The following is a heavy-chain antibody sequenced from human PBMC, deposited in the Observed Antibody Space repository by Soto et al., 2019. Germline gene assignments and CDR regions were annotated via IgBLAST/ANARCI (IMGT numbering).Heavy chain of an antibody. D-gene: IGHD6-6*01. CDR3: ARSSIAATLAFDI. V-gene: IGHV5-51*01. CDR2: IYPGDSDT. J-gene: IGHJ3*02. Sequence: GESLKISCKGSGYSFTSYWIGWVRHMPGKGLEWMGIIYPGDSDTRYSPSFQGQVTISADKSISTAYLQWSSLKASDTAMYYCARSSIAATLAFDIWGQGTMVTVS. CDR1: GYSFTSYW.